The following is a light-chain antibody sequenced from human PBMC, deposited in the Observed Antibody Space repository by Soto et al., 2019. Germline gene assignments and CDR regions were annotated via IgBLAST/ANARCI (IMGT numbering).Light chain of an antibody. CDR2: DVS. CDR3: SSYTSSSTLV. Sequence: QSALTQPASVSGSPGQSITISCTGTSSDVGGYNYVSWYQQHPGKAPKLMIYDVSNRPSGVSNRFSGSKSGNTASLTISGLQAEDDAESYCSSYTSSSTLVFGTGTKVTVL. CDR1: SSDVGGYNY. J-gene: IGLJ1*01. V-gene: IGLV2-14*01.